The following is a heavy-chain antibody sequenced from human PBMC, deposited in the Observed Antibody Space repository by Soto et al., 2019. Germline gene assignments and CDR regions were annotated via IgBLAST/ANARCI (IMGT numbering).Heavy chain of an antibody. CDR3: ARAGALDYSLDY. CDR2: INSYNGDT. J-gene: IGHJ4*02. Sequence: ASVKVSCKASGYTFTDYHIHWVRQAPGQGLEWMGWINSYNGDTHSAQKFQGRVTMTRDKSISTAYMELSRLRSDDTAVYYCARAGALDYSLDYWGQGTLVTVSS. D-gene: IGHD2-15*01. CDR1: GYTFTDYH. V-gene: IGHV1-2*02.